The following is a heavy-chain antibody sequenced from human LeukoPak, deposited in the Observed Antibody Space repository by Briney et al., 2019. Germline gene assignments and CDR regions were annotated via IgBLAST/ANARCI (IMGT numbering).Heavy chain of an antibody. CDR3: ARVRSDYVVFDY. CDR2: IYYSGST. D-gene: IGHD4-17*01. V-gene: IGHV4-31*03. CDR1: GGSISSGGYY. Sequence: PSETLSLTCTVSGGSISSGGYYWSWIRQHPGKGLEWIGYIYYSGSTYYNPSLKSRVTISVDTSKNQFSLKLSSVTAADTAVYYCARVRSDYVVFDYWGQGTLVTVSS. J-gene: IGHJ4*02.